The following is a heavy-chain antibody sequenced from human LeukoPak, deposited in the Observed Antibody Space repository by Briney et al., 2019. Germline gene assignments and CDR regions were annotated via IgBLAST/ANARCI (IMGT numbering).Heavy chain of an antibody. CDR3: ARATQRYCSGTTCFPYWFDT. J-gene: IGHJ5*02. CDR2: THTSGSP. V-gene: IGHV4-4*09. D-gene: IGHD2-2*01. CDR1: GGSMTHYF. Sequence: SETLSLTCTVSGGSMTHYFWNWIRQAPGKGLEWIGYTHTSGSPDYSRSLKSRVTISLDTSKNHFSLMLSSVTAADTAVYFCARATQRYCSGTTCFPYWFDTWGQGTLATVSS.